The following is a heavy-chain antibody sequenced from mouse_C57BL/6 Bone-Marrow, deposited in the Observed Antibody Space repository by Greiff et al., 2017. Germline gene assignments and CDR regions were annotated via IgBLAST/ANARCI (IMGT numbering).Heavy chain of an antibody. CDR3: AREGLGWHYFDD. D-gene: IGHD3-3*01. J-gene: IGHJ2*01. CDR1: GYAFSSSW. Sequence: QAQLQQSGPELVKPGASVKISCKASGYAFSSSWMNWVKQRPGKGLEWIGRIYPGDGDTNYNGKFKGKATLTADKSSSTAYMQLSSLTSEDSAVYFCAREGLGWHYFDDWGQGTTLTVSS. V-gene: IGHV1-82*01. CDR2: IYPGDGDT.